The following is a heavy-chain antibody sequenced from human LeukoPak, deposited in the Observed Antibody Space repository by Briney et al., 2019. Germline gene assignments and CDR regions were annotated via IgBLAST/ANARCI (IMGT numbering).Heavy chain of an antibody. V-gene: IGHV4-59*01. CDR1: GGSLTPYY. D-gene: IGHD5-12*01. CDR3: ARGYAAAGLFDH. Sequence: PSETLSLTCAVSGGSLTPYYRSWIRQPPGKGLEWLGYMEYSGVSNYSPSLKSRVTMSVDTSKNHFSLNLRSVTPADSGVYYCARGYAAAGLFDHWGHGTLVTVSS. J-gene: IGHJ4*01. CDR2: MEYSGVS.